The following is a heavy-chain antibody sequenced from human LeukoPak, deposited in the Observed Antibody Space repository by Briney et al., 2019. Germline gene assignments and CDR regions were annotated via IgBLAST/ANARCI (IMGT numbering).Heavy chain of an antibody. CDR1: GGSISSYY. CDR2: IYYSGST. CDR3: ARVSKGFDRYRSSWYLWFDP. J-gene: IGHJ5*02. V-gene: IGHV4-59*01. Sequence: SETLSLTCTVSGGSISSYYWSSIRQPPGKGLEWVGYIYYSGSTNYNPPLKSRVTISVNTSNNQFSLKLSSVSAADRDVYYGARVSKGFDRYRSSWYLWFDPWGQGTLVSV. D-gene: IGHD6-13*01.